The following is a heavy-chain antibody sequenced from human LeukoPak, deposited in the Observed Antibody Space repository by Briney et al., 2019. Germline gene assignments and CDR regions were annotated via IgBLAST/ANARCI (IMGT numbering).Heavy chain of an antibody. V-gene: IGHV3-23*01. CDR1: EFIFTNYG. CDR2: ISGSGGTT. CDR3: ASLGRSFDY. Sequence: GGSLRLSCAASEFIFTNYGMSWVRQGPGKGLEWVSSISGSGGTTYYADSVKGRFTISRDNAKNTLYLQMNSLRAEDTAVYYCASLGRSFDYWGQGTLVTVSS. J-gene: IGHJ4*02. D-gene: IGHD1-26*01.